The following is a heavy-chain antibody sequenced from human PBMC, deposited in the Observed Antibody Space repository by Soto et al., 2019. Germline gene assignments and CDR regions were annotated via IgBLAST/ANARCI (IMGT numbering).Heavy chain of an antibody. CDR1: GVSISDDTYY. CDR2: IYYSGTF. J-gene: IGHJ5*02. D-gene: IGHD2-21*01. Sequence: QLQLQESGPGLVKPSETLSLTCTVSGVSISDDTYYWGWIRQPPGKGLEWIGRIYYSGTFSYTPSLKSRVSMSVDTSKKQLSLRLTAVTAADTAVYYCSGLHCHIPNSAQLDPWGQGTLVIGSS. CDR3: SGLHCHIPNSAQLDP. V-gene: IGHV4-39*01.